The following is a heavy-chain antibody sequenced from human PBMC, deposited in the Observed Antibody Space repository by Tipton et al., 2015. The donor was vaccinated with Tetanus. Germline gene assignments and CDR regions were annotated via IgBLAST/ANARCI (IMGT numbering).Heavy chain of an antibody. CDR1: RGSINNFY. J-gene: IGHJ5*01. Sequence: TLSLTCTVSRGSINNFYWSWIRQPAGKGLEWIGRVFSNGGTIYNSSLKSRVTLSIDTSNNLFSLRMNSVTAADTAIYFCARTPSVKWELPGHLDSWGHGILVTVSS. CDR2: VFSNGGT. V-gene: IGHV4-4*07. CDR3: ARTPSVKWELPGHLDS. D-gene: IGHD1-26*01.